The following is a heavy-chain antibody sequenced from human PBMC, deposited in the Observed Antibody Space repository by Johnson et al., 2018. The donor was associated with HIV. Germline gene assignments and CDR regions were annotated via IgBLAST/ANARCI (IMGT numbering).Heavy chain of an antibody. CDR2: IKQDGSEK. Sequence: VPLVESGGGLVQPGGSLRLSCAASGFTFSNYWMHWVRQAPGKGLVWVANIKQDGSEKYYVDSVKDRFTISRDNAKNSLYLQMNSLRAEDTAVYYCARVLRLPRLGAFDIWGQGTMVTVSS. V-gene: IGHV3-7*01. D-gene: IGHD5-12*01. J-gene: IGHJ3*02. CDR1: GFTFSNYW. CDR3: ARVLRLPRLGAFDI.